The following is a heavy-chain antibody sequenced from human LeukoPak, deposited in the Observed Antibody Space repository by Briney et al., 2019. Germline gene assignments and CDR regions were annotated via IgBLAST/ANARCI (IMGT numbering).Heavy chain of an antibody. J-gene: IGHJ4*02. V-gene: IGHV4-34*01. Sequence: SETLSLTCAVYGGSFSGYYWSWIRQPPGKGPEWIGEINHSGSTNYNPSLKSRVTISVDTSKNQFSLKLSSVTAADTAVYYCARGGSSSWYVPFDYWGQGTLVTVSS. CDR2: INHSGST. CDR1: GGSFSGYY. D-gene: IGHD6-13*01. CDR3: ARGGSSSWYVPFDY.